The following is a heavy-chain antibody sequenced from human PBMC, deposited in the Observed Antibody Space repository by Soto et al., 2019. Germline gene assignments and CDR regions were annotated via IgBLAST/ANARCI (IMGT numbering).Heavy chain of an antibody. V-gene: IGHV4-39*01. CDR2: IYYSGST. CDR3: ATIWFGDGDY. CDR1: GGSISSSSYY. Sequence: SETLSLTCTVSGGSISSSSYYWGWIRQPPGKGLEWIGSIYYSGSTYYNPSLKSRVTISVDTSKNQFSLKLSSVTAADTAVYYCATIWFGDGDYWGQGTLVTVSS. J-gene: IGHJ4*02. D-gene: IGHD3-10*01.